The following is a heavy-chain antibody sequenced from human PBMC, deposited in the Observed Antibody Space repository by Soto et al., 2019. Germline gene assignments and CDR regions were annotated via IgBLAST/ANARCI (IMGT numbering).Heavy chain of an antibody. Sequence: SVKVSCKAACSTFTTSGFSLVRQAPGQGLEWMGGIIPIFGTANYAQKFQGRVTITADESTSTAYMELSSLRSEDTAVYYCASFSTYYYDSSGYLFDYWGQGTRVTVSA. CDR3: ASFSTYYYDSSGYLFDY. CDR2: IIPIFGTA. D-gene: IGHD3-22*01. J-gene: IGHJ4*02. CDR1: CSTFTTSG. V-gene: IGHV1-69*01.